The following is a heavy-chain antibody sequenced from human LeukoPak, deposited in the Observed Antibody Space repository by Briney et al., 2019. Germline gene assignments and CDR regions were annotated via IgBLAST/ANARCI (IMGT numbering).Heavy chain of an antibody. Sequence: GGSLRLSCAASGFTFSHYALHWVRQAPGKGLEWVALIGHDGADKYYADSVKGRFTISRDNSKNTLYLQMNSLRAEDTAVYYCARRSGIAVAGAFDYWGQGTLVTVSS. CDR2: IGHDGADK. J-gene: IGHJ4*02. V-gene: IGHV3-30*04. CDR3: ARRSGIAVAGAFDY. D-gene: IGHD6-19*01. CDR1: GFTFSHYA.